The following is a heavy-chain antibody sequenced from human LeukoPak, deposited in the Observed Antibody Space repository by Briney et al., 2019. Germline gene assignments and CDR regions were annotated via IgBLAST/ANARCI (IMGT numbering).Heavy chain of an antibody. D-gene: IGHD4-17*01. Sequence: PSETLSLTCTVSGGSISNYYWSWIRQPPGKGLEWIGYIYNSGHTNYNPSLKSRVTISEDTSKNQLSLKLSSVTAADTAVYYCARAAVTTSRYFQHWGQGTLVTVSS. J-gene: IGHJ1*01. CDR1: GGSISNYY. CDR3: ARAAVTTSRYFQH. V-gene: IGHV4-59*01. CDR2: IYNSGHT.